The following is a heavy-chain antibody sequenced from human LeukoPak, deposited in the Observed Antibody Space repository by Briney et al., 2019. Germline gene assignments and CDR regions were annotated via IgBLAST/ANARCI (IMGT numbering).Heavy chain of an antibody. CDR3: AKDYCGGGRCDEIPIDY. CDR2: ITDSGVLT. CDR1: GFTFAAYA. Sequence: PGGPLRLSCAASGFTFAAYAMSWVRQAPGKGLDWVASITDSGVLTFYADSVKGRFSISRDNSRNTVYLQMNSLRVEDTAVYYCAKDYCGGGRCDEIPIDYWGQGTLVTVSS. J-gene: IGHJ4*02. V-gene: IGHV3-23*01. D-gene: IGHD2-21*01.